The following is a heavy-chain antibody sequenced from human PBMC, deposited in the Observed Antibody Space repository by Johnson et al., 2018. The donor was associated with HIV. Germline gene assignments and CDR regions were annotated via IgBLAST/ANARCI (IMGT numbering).Heavy chain of an antibody. CDR2: IYSGGST. J-gene: IGHJ3*02. Sequence: VQLVESGGGLVKPGGSLRLSCAASGFTVSSNYMSWVRQAPGKGLEWVSVIYSGGSTYYADSVKGRFTISRDNSKNTLYLQMNSLRAEDTAVYYCARVRARGVKHAFDIWGQGTMVTVSS. CDR3: ARVRARGVKHAFDI. CDR1: GFTVSSNY. D-gene: IGHD3-10*01. V-gene: IGHV3-53*01.